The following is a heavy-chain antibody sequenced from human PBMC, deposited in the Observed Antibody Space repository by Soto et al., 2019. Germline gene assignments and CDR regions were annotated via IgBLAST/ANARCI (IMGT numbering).Heavy chain of an antibody. CDR3: ACPFFEWLYDVFHF. D-gene: IGHD3-3*01. Sequence: SVNRDWKSSAATFNRYAISCVRQAPGQGLEWIGGVIPLYCTTNYAQNFQGRVTITADKSTSTGYMELRSLTSEDTAVYYCACPFFEWLYDVFHFWGQGTLVTASS. CDR2: VIPLYCTT. CDR1: AATFNRYA. V-gene: IGHV1-69*06. J-gene: IGHJ3*01.